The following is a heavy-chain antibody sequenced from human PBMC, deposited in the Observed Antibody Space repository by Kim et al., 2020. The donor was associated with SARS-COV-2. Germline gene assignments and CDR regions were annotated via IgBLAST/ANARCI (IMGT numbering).Heavy chain of an antibody. D-gene: IGHD6-13*01. Sequence: ASVKVSCKASGYTFTSYAMNWVRQATGQGLEWMGWLNTNTGNPTYAQGFTGRFVFSLDTSVSTAYLQISSLKAEDTAVYYCARARRSPPTQYSSSWYHYWGQGSLVTVSS. V-gene: IGHV7-4-1*02. CDR3: ARARRSPPTQYSSSWYHY. J-gene: IGHJ4*02. CDR1: GYTFTSYA. CDR2: LNTNTGNP.